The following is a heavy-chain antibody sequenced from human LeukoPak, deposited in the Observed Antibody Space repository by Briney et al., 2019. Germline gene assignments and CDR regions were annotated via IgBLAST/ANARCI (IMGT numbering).Heavy chain of an antibody. J-gene: IGHJ4*01. D-gene: IGHD5-18*01. V-gene: IGHV3-21*01. CDR3: ARRTTAMALDY. Sequence: GGSLRLSCAASGFTFSSYSMNWVRQAPGKELEWVSSISSSSSYIYYADSVKGRFTISRDNAKNSLYLQMNSLRAEDTAEYYCARRTTAMALDYWGQGTLVTVSS. CDR2: ISSSSSYI. CDR1: GFTFSSYS.